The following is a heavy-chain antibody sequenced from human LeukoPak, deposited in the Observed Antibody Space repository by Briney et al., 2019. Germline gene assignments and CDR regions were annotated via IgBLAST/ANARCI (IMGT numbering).Heavy chain of an antibody. Sequence: GGSLRLSCAAPGFTFSSYWMHWVRQAPGKGLEWVSSISSSSSYIYYADSVKGRFTISRDNAKNSLYLLMNSLRAEDTAVYYCAKVQSERNYYDSSGYYAFDIWGQGTMVTVSS. J-gene: IGHJ3*02. D-gene: IGHD3-22*01. CDR3: AKVQSERNYYDSSGYYAFDI. V-gene: IGHV3-21*04. CDR1: GFTFSSYW. CDR2: ISSSSSYI.